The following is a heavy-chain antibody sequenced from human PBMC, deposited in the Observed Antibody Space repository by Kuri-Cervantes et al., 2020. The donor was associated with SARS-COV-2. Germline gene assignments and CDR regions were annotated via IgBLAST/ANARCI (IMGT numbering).Heavy chain of an antibody. V-gene: IGHV1-45*02. J-gene: IGHJ3*02. CDR3: ARSGPGAISREDGALDI. D-gene: IGHD4/OR15-4a*01. CDR1: GDTFTYRF. CDR2: ITPFNGNT. Sequence: SVKVSCKASGDTFTYRFLHWVRQAPGQAPEWMGWITPFNGNTKYTQKFQDRVTITRDRSMNTAYMELSSLRSEDTAMYYCARSGPGAISREDGALDIWGQGTMVTVSS.